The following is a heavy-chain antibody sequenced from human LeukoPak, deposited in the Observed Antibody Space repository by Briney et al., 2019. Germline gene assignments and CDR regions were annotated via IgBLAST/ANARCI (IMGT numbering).Heavy chain of an antibody. CDR2: ISYDGSNK. D-gene: IGHD2-21*01. CDR3: AKDSCGGDCYYYYYMDV. V-gene: IGHV3-30-3*01. Sequence: PGGSLRLSCAASGFTFSSYAMHWVRQAPGKGLEWVAVISYDGSNKYYADSVKGRFTISRDNSKNTLYLQMNSLRAEDTAVYSCAKDSCGGDCYYYYYMDVWGKGTTVTVSS. J-gene: IGHJ6*03. CDR1: GFTFSSYA.